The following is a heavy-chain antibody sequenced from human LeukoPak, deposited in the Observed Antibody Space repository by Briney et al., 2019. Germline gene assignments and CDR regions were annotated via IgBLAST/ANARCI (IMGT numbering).Heavy chain of an antibody. V-gene: IGHV1-18*01. Sequence: ASVKVCCKASGYTFTSSGISWVRQAPGQGLEWMRWISAYNGNRNYAQKLQGGVTMTTDTSTSTAYMEPRSLRSDDTAVYYCARGHIVATGHPFDYWGQGTLVTVSS. CDR2: ISAYNGNR. D-gene: IGHD5-12*01. CDR1: GYTFTSSG. J-gene: IGHJ4*02. CDR3: ARGHIVATGHPFDY.